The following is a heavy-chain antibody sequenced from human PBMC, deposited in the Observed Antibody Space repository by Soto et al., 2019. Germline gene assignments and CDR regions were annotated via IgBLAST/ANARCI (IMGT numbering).Heavy chain of an antibody. CDR3: ARGVAANSY. Sequence: QVQLVESGGGVVQPGRSLRLSCAASGFTFSSYGMHWVRQAPGKGLEWVAVIWYDGSNKYYADSVKGRFTISRDNSKNTLYLQMNSLRAEATAVYYCARGVAANSYWGQGTLVTVSS. D-gene: IGHD2-15*01. J-gene: IGHJ4*02. CDR2: IWYDGSNK. CDR1: GFTFSSYG. V-gene: IGHV3-33*01.